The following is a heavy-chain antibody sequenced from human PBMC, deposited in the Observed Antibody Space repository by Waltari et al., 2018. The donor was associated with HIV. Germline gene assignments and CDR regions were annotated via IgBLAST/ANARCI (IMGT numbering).Heavy chain of an antibody. J-gene: IGHJ4*02. V-gene: IGHV4-39*02. Sequence: QLQLQESGPGLVKPSETLSITCTVSGGSISSSSYYWGWIRQHPGKWLKWIGSIYYSGSTYYNPSLKRRFTRVVDTSKNQFSVKVGSVTAADAALYYCARDARPKVGAKTCFDYWGLGTLVTVSS. CDR2: IYYSGST. CDR3: ARDARPKVGAKTCFDY. D-gene: IGHD1-26*01. CDR1: GGSISSSSYY.